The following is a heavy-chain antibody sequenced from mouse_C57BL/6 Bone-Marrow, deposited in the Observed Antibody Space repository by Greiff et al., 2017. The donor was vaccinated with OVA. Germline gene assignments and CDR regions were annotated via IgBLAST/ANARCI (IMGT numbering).Heavy chain of an antibody. CDR3: ARRNDGYWYFDV. D-gene: IGHD2-3*01. Sequence: QVQLQQSGAELVKPGASVKLSCKASGYTFTSYWMQWVKQRPGQGLEWIGEIDPSDSYTNYNQKFKGKATLTVDTSSSTAYMQLSSLTSEDSAVYYCARRNDGYWYFDVWGTGTTVTVSS. CDR1: GYTFTSYW. CDR2: IDPSDSYT. V-gene: IGHV1-50*01. J-gene: IGHJ1*03.